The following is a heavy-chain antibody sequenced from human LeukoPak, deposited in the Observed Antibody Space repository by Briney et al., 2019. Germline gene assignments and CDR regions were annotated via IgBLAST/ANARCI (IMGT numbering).Heavy chain of an antibody. CDR3: ARMGYYDFWSGYYLPYYGMTS. V-gene: IGHV4-59*01. Sequence: SETLSLTCTVSGGSISSYYWSWIRQPPGKGLEWIGYIYYSGSTNYNPSLKSRVTISVDTSKNQFSLKLSSVTAADTAVYYCARMGYYDFWSGYYLPYYGMTSGAKGPRSPSP. D-gene: IGHD3-3*01. J-gene: IGHJ6*02. CDR1: GGSISSYY. CDR2: IYYSGST.